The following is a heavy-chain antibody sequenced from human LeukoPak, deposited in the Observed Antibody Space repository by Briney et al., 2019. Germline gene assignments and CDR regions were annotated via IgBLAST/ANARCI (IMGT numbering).Heavy chain of an antibody. J-gene: IGHJ5*02. D-gene: IGHD2/OR15-2a*01. CDR3: ARELIEDQNWFDP. CDR2: LNPHSGVT. Sequence: GASVKVSCKASGYTFTDYFIHWVRQAPGQGLGWMGWLNPHSGVTKYAQKFQGRVTMTRDTSISTAYMDLSGLKSDDTAVYFCARELIEDQNWFDPWGQGTLVTVSS. CDR1: GYTFTDYF. V-gene: IGHV1-2*02.